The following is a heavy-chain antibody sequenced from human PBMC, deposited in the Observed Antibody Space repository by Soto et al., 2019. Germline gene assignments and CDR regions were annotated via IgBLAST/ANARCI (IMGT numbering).Heavy chain of an antibody. CDR3: ALAAAGTGLFDY. J-gene: IGHJ4*02. D-gene: IGHD6-13*01. Sequence: PSQTLSVTRSVVNGSISSYYWSRIMQPPGKGLEWIGYIYYSGSTNYNPSLKSRVTISVDTSKNQFSLKLSSVTAADTAVYYCALAAAGTGLFDYWGQGTLVTVSS. CDR2: IYYSGST. CDR1: NGSISSYY. V-gene: IGHV4-59*01.